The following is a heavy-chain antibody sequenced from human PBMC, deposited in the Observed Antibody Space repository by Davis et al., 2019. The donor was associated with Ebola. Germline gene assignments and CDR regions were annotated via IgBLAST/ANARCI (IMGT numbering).Heavy chain of an antibody. J-gene: IGHJ5*02. CDR2: ISYDGSNK. V-gene: IGHV3-30*04. CDR3: ARGPNDGWFDP. CDR1: GFTFSSYA. Sequence: GGSLRLSCAASGFTFSSYAMHWVRQAPGKGLEWVAVISYDGSNKYYADSVKGRFTISRDNSKNTLYLQMNSLRAEDTAVYYCARGPNDGWFDPWGQGALVTVSS. D-gene: IGHD2-8*01.